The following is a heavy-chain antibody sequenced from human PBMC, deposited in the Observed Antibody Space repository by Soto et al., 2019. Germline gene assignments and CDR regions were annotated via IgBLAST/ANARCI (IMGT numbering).Heavy chain of an antibody. V-gene: IGHV1-2*04. CDR2: INPNSGGT. J-gene: IGHJ5*02. D-gene: IGHD3-3*01. Sequence: QVQLVQSGAEVKKPGASVKVSCKASGYTFTGYYMHWVRQAPGQGLEWMGWINPNSGGTNYAQKFQGWVTMTRDTSISTAYMELSRLRSDDTAAYYCARGYDFWSGEGWFDPWGQGTLVTVSS. CDR1: GYTFTGYY. CDR3: ARGYDFWSGEGWFDP.